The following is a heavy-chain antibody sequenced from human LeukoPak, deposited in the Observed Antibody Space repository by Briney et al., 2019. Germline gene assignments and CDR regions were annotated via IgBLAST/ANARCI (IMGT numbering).Heavy chain of an antibody. V-gene: IGHV3-53*05. D-gene: IGHD3-3*01. Sequence: GGSLRLSCAASGFTVSSNYMSWVRQAPGKGLEWVSIIYSGGTIHYVDSVKGRFTISRDNSKNTLYLQMNSLRAEDTAVYYCAKEVNDFWSGNFDYWGQGTLVTVSS. CDR1: GFTVSSNY. CDR3: AKEVNDFWSGNFDY. CDR2: IYSGGTI. J-gene: IGHJ4*02.